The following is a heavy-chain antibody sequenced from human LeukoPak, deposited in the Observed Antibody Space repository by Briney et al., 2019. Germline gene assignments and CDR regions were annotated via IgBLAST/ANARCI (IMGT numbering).Heavy chain of an antibody. V-gene: IGHV1-18*04. CDR3: ARDPLNSSWYYFDY. CDR1: GYTFTSYG. CDR2: ISAYNGNT. J-gene: IGHJ4*02. D-gene: IGHD6-13*01. Sequence: ASVKVSCKASGYTFTSYGISWVRQAPGQGLEWMGWISAYNGNTNYAQKLQGRVTMTTDTSTSTAYMELRSLRSDDTAVYYCARDPLNSSWYYFDYWGQGTLVTVSS.